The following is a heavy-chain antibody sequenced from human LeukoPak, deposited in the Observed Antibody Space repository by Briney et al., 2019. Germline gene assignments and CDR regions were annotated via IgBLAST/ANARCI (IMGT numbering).Heavy chain of an antibody. CDR2: IYYSGST. J-gene: IGHJ6*03. V-gene: IGHV4-39*01. CDR1: GGSISSTIFS. CDR3: ASLDYYYHYMDV. Sequence: PSETLSLTCVVSGGSISSTIFSWGWIRQPPGKGLEWIGNIYYSGSTYYNPSLKSRVTISVDTSKNQLSLKLSSVTAADTAVYYCASLDYYYHYMDVWGKGTTVTVSS.